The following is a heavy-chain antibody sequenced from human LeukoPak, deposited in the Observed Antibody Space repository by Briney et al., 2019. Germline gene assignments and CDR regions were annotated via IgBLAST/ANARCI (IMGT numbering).Heavy chain of an antibody. CDR1: GYTFTGYY. CDR2: INPSGGST. V-gene: IGHV1-46*01. Sequence: GASVKVSCKASGYTFTGYYMHWVRQAPGQGLEWMGIINPSGGSTSYAQKFQGRVTMTRDTSISTAYMELSRLRSDDTAVYYCARDFLGALGFQGYWGQGTLVTVSS. J-gene: IGHJ4*02. D-gene: IGHD1-26*01. CDR3: ARDFLGALGFQGY.